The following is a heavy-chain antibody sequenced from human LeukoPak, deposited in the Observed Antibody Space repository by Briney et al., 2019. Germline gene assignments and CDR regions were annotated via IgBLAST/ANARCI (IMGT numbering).Heavy chain of an antibody. V-gene: IGHV3-21*04. CDR1: GFTFSSYS. Sequence: GGSLRLSCAASGFTFSSYSMNWVRQAPGKGLEWVSSISSSSSYIYYADSVKGRFTISRDNSKNTLYLQMNSLRDEDTAVYYCAKGGSGYYWIFDYWGQGTLVTVSS. CDR2: ISSSSSYI. J-gene: IGHJ4*02. D-gene: IGHD3-22*01. CDR3: AKGGSGYYWIFDY.